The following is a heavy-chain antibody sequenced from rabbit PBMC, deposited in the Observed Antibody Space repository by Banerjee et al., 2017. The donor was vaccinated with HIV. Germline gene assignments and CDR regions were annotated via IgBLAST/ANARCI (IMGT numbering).Heavy chain of an antibody. V-gene: IGHV1S40*01. J-gene: IGHJ4*01. CDR3: ARAAGYAGYGNGL. CDR2: IYAGSSGST. D-gene: IGHD7-1*01. CDR1: GFSFSSSYY. Sequence: QSLEESGGDLVKPGASLTLTCTASGFSFSSSYYMCWVRQAPGKGLEWIACIYAGSSGSTYYASWAKGRFTISKTSSTTVTLQMTSLTAADTATYFCARAAGYAGYGNGLWGPGTLVTVS.